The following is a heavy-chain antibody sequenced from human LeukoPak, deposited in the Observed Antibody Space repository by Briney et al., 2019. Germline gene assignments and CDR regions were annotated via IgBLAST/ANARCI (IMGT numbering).Heavy chain of an antibody. CDR1: GFTFSSYG. D-gene: IGHD2-8*01. CDR2: VSYDGSNK. CDR3: AKDAIIVLTVYAACHFDY. V-gene: IGHV3-30*18. Sequence: PGGSLRLSCAASGFTFSSYGMHWVRQAPGKGLEWVAVVSYDGSNKYYADSVKGRFTISRDNSKNTLYLQMNSLRAEDTAVYYCAKDAIIVLTVYAACHFDYWGQGTLVTVSS. J-gene: IGHJ4*02.